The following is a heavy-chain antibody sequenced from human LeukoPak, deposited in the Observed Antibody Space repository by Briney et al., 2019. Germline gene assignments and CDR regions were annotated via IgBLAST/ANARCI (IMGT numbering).Heavy chain of an antibody. CDR2: INPNSGGT. V-gene: IGHV1-2*02. CDR3: ARGLYSSGWYAPPSFDY. CDR1: GYTFTGYY. J-gene: IGHJ4*02. Sequence: ASVKVSCKASGYTFTGYYMHWVRQAPGQGLEWMGWINPNSGGTNYAQKFQGRVTMTRDTSISTAYMELSRLRSDDTAVYYCARGLYSSGWYAPPSFDYWSQGTLVTVSS. D-gene: IGHD6-19*01.